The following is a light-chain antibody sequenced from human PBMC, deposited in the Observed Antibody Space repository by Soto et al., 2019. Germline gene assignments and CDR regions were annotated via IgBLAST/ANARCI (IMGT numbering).Light chain of an antibody. CDR2: GAS. CDR1: QSVSSSY. J-gene: IGKJ2*01. CDR3: QQYGSSPPYT. V-gene: IGKV3-20*01. Sequence: ESVLTQSPGPLSLSPGERTTLSCRASQSVSSSYLAWYQQKPGQAPSLLIYGASSRATGIPDRFSGSGSGTDFTLTISRLEPEDFAVYYCQQYGSSPPYTFGQGTKLEIK.